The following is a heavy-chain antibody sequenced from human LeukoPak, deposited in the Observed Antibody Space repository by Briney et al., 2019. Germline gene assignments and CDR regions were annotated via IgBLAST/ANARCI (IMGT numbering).Heavy chain of an antibody. CDR1: GYYFTNYW. J-gene: IGHJ4*02. Sequence: GESLKISCKGSGYYFTNYWIGWIRQMPGKGLEWMGIIYSGDSDTRYGPSFQGQVTISADKSISTAYLQWSSLKASDTAMYYCARAPQFSSGWYGPFDYWGQGSLVTVSS. V-gene: IGHV5-51*01. CDR2: IYSGDSDT. D-gene: IGHD6-19*01. CDR3: ARAPQFSSGWYGPFDY.